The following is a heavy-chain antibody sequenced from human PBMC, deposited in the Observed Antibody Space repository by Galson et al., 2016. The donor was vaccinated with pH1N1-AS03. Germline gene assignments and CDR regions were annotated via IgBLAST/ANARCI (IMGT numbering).Heavy chain of an antibody. D-gene: IGHD2-2*01. CDR3: ARSIPGVMMQDGMDV. CDR2: IYYSGST. V-gene: IGHV4-59*01. Sequence: ETLSLTCTVSGGSISGYYWSWIRQPPGKGLEWIGYIYYSGSTNYNPSLKSRVIMSVDTSKNQFSLRLNSVTAADTAVYYCARSIPGVMMQDGMDVWGQGTTVTFSS. CDR1: GGSISGYY. J-gene: IGHJ6*02.